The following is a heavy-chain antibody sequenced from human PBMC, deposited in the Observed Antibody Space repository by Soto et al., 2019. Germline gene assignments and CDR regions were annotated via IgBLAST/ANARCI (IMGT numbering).Heavy chain of an antibody. Sequence: VKVTCKASGGTISSYAISWVQQAPGQGLEWMGGIIPIFGTANYAQKFQGRVTITADESTSTAYMELSSLRSEDTAVYYCARRAYCGGDCYNAWDALDIWGQGTMVTV. CDR1: GGTISSYA. J-gene: IGHJ3*02. D-gene: IGHD2-21*02. CDR3: ARRAYCGGDCYNAWDALDI. CDR2: IIPIFGTA. V-gene: IGHV1-69*13.